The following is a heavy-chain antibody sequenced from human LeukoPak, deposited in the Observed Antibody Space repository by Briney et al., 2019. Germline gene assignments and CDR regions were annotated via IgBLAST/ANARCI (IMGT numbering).Heavy chain of an antibody. CDR1: LGSVSSNTYF. CDR2: IYYSGST. J-gene: IGHJ4*02. CDR3: ARAAGGDSSGYYYRATEFDY. Sequence: KPSETLSLTCTVSLGSVSSNTYFWGWIRQPPGKGLEWIGSIYYSGSTYYNPSLKSRVTISVDTSKNQFSLKLSSVTAADTAVYYCARAAGGDSSGYYYRATEFDYWGQGTLVTVSS. V-gene: IGHV4-39*07. D-gene: IGHD3-22*01.